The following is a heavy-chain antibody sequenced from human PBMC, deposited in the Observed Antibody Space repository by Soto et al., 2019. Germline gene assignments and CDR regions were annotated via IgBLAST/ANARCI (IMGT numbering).Heavy chain of an antibody. D-gene: IGHD2-2*01. CDR2: ISGSGGST. V-gene: IGHV3-23*01. CDR3: AKSEVPAAIPYYYYMDV. CDR1: GFTFSSYA. J-gene: IGHJ6*03. Sequence: GSLRLSCAASGFTFSSYAMSWVRQAPGKGLEWVSAISGSGGSTYYADSVKGRFTISRDNSKNTLYLQMNSLRAEDTAVYYCAKSEVPAAIPYYYYMDVWGKGTTVTVSS.